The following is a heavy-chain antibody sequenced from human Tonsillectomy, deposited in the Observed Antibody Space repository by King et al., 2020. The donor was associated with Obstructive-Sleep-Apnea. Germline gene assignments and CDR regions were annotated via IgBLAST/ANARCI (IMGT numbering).Heavy chain of an antibody. CDR3: ARDVPYDWLVPYYYYGMDV. J-gene: IGHJ6*02. Sequence: VQLQESGPGLVKPSETLSLTCTVSGGSISSYSWAWIRQPAGEGLEWIGRMFTSGSTNCNPSLKSRVTMSVDTSKHQFSLKLSSVTAADTAVYYCARDVPYDWLVPYYYYGMDVWGQGTTVTVSS. CDR1: GGSISSYS. D-gene: IGHD3-9*01. V-gene: IGHV4-4*07. CDR2: MFTSGST.